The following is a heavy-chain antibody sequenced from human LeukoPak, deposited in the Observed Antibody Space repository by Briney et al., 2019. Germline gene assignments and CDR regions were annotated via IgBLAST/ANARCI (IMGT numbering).Heavy chain of an antibody. CDR1: GGTFSIYA. J-gene: IGHJ5*02. V-gene: IGHV1-69*13. Sequence: GASVKVSCTASGGTFSIYAISWVRQAPGQGLEWMGGIIPIFGTANYAQKFQGRVTITADESTSTAYMELSSLRSEDTAVYYCARDYYDSSGYHRNNWFDPWGQGTLVTVSS. D-gene: IGHD3-22*01. CDR2: IIPIFGTA. CDR3: ARDYYDSSGYHRNNWFDP.